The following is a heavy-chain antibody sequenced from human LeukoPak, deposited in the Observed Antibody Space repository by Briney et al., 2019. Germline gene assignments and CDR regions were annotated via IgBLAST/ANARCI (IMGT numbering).Heavy chain of an antibody. CDR1: GFTFSNYV. V-gene: IGHV3-23*01. CDR2: VSGGGGST. J-gene: IGHJ3*02. CDR3: AKGMIYCSGGTCYFGTFDI. D-gene: IGHD2-15*01. Sequence: GGSLRLPCAASGFTFSNYVMSWVRQAPGKGLEWVSGVSGGGGSTYYADSVKGRFTISRGNSKNTLYLQMKSLRAEDTAVYYCAKGMIYCSGGTCYFGTFDIWGQGTMVTVSS.